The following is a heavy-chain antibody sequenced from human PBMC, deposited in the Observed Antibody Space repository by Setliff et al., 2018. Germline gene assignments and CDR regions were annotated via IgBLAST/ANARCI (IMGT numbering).Heavy chain of an antibody. Sequence: SETLSLTCTVSGGSISSGGYYWSWIRQHPGKGLEWIGSIYYSGSTYYNPSLKSRVTISVDTSKNQFSLKLSSVTAADTAVYYCAGNNAHLEWLFAWFDPWGQGTLVTVSS. CDR1: GGSISSGGYY. J-gene: IGHJ5*02. CDR3: AGNNAHLEWLFAWFDP. V-gene: IGHV4-39*07. CDR2: IYYSGST. D-gene: IGHD3-3*01.